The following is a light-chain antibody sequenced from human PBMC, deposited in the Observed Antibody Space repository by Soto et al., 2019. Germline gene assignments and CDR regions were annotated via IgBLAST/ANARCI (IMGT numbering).Light chain of an antibody. J-gene: IGKJ4*01. CDR2: DAS. Sequence: DIVVTQSPATLSLSPGERATLSCRASQSVSSYLAWYQQKPGQAPRLLIYDASNRATGIPARFSGSGSGTDFTLTISSLEPEDFAVYYCQQRSNWPPLTFGGGTKVDIK. CDR3: QQRSNWPPLT. CDR1: QSVSSY. V-gene: IGKV3-11*01.